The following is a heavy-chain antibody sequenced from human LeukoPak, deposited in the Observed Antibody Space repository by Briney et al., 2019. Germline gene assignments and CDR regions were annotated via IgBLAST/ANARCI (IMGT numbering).Heavy chain of an antibody. CDR1: GYTFTGYY. V-gene: IGHV1-2*02. J-gene: IGHJ3*02. CDR3: ARDKTISGWGGDAFDI. D-gene: IGHD6-19*01. CDR2: INPNSGGT. Sequence: GASVKVSCKASGYTFTGYYMHWVRLAPGQGLEWMGWINPNSGGTNDAQKFQGRVTMTRDTSISTVYMELSRLRSDDTAVHYCARDKTISGWGGDAFDIWGQGTMVTVSS.